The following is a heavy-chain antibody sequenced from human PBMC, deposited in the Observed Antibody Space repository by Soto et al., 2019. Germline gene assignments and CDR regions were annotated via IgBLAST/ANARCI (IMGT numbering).Heavy chain of an antibody. CDR3: AKDWYQLPIRFDY. D-gene: IGHD2-2*01. Sequence: PGGSLRLSCAASGFTFSSYAMSWVRQAPGKGLEWVSAISGSGGSTYYADSVKGRFTISRDNSKNTLYLQMNSLTAEDTAVYYCAKDWYQLPIRFDYWGQGTLVTVSS. V-gene: IGHV3-23*01. CDR1: GFTFSSYA. J-gene: IGHJ4*02. CDR2: ISGSGGST.